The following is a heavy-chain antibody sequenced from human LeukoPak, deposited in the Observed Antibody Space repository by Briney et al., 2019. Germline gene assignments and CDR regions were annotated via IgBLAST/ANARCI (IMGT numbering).Heavy chain of an antibody. CDR1: GGSISSYY. CDR3: ARDNSGPVTTSAEYFQH. CDR2: IYTSGST. J-gene: IGHJ1*01. Sequence: SETLSLTCTVSGGSISSYYRSWIRQPAGKGLEWIGRIYTSGSTNYNPSLKSRVTMSVDTSKNQFSLKLSSVTAADTAVYYCARDNSGPVTTSAEYFQHWGQGTLVTVSS. D-gene: IGHD4-17*01. V-gene: IGHV4-4*07.